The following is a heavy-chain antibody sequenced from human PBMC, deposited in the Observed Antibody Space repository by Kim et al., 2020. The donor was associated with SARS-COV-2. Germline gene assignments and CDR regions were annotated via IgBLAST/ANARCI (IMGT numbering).Heavy chain of an antibody. Sequence: YSPSLTGQVTISADKSISTAYLQWSSLKASDTAMYYCARQVGVPGKMDVWGQGTTVTVSS. CDR3: ARQVGVPGKMDV. D-gene: IGHD1-26*01. J-gene: IGHJ6*02. V-gene: IGHV5-51*01.